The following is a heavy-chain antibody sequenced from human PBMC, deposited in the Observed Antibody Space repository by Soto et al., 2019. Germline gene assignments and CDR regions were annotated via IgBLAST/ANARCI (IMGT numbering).Heavy chain of an antibody. CDR3: VRGCNCNDEASDY. CDR1: GFMFSNHG. CDR2: IWSDGNNR. D-gene: IGHD1-1*01. Sequence: QVQLVESGGGVVQPGRSLRLSCAASGFMFSNHGMHWVRQAPGKGLEWVAVIWSDGNNRYYADSVKGRFTISRDNSKNTVNIQMNSLIAKDTAVYYCVRGCNCNDEASDYWGQGTLVTVSS. J-gene: IGHJ4*02. V-gene: IGHV3-33*01.